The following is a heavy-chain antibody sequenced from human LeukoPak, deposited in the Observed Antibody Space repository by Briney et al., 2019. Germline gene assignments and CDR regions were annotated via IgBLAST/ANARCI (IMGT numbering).Heavy chain of an antibody. D-gene: IGHD3-9*01. Sequence: SQTLSLTCALSGDSVSSNSAAWNWIRQSPPRGLEWLGRTYYRSKWYNDYAVSVKSRITINPDTSKNQFSLQLNSVTPEDTAVYYCARDDYDILTGYYHTPFDYWGQGTLVTVSS. CDR3: ARDDYDILTGYYHTPFDY. CDR1: GDSVSSNSAA. CDR2: TYYRSKWYN. J-gene: IGHJ4*02. V-gene: IGHV6-1*01.